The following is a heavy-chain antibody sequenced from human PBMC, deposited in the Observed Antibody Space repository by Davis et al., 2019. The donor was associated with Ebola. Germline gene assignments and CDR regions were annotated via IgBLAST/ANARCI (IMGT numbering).Heavy chain of an antibody. J-gene: IGHJ4*02. D-gene: IGHD6-13*01. CDR2: INHSGST. V-gene: IGHV4-34*01. Sequence: SQTLSLTCAVYGASFSGYYWSWIRQPPGKGLEWIGEINHSGSTNYNPSLKSRVTISVDTSRNQFSLKLSSVTAADTAVYYCARGSSRLHSSSWYRYWGQGTLVTVSS. CDR3: ARGSSRLHSSSWYRY. CDR1: GASFSGYY.